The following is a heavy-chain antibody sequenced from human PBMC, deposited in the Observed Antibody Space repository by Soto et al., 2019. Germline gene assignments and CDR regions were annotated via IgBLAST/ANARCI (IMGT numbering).Heavy chain of an antibody. V-gene: IGHV1-69*01. Sequence: QVQLVQSGAEVKKPGSSVKVSCKASGGTFSSYAISWVRQAPGQGLEWMGGIIPIFGTANYAQKFQGRVTITADESTGPAYMALSSLSSEDTAVYYCAKSYGSGSKFDYWGQGTLGTVSS. J-gene: IGHJ4*02. CDR2: IIPIFGTA. CDR1: GGTFSSYA. D-gene: IGHD3-10*01. CDR3: AKSYGSGSKFDY.